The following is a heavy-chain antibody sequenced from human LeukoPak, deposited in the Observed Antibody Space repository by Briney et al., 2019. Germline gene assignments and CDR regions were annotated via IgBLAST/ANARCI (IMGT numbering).Heavy chain of an antibody. CDR2: ISGNGDST. CDR3: AKRQKYGDGCLDY. V-gene: IGHV3-23*01. Sequence: ETLSLTCAVYGESFNNYYWSWIRQPPGKGLEWVSAISGNGDSTYYADSVKGRFTISRDNSKNTLFLQMNSLSAEDTAIYYCAKRQKYGDGCLDYWGQGTLVTVSS. CDR1: GESFNNYY. J-gene: IGHJ4*02. D-gene: IGHD5-24*01.